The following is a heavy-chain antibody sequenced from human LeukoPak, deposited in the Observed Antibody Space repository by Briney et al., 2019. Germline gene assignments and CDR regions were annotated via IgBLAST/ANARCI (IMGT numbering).Heavy chain of an antibody. CDR1: GFTFSSNW. CDR3: VAIVSARPR. J-gene: IGHJ4*02. V-gene: IGHV3-74*01. CDR2: IDSDGSTT. Sequence: GGFLRLSCAASGFTFSSNWMHWVRQAPGKGLVWVSRIDSDGSTTNLADSVKGRFTISRDNSKNTLYLQMNSLRAEDTAVYHCVAIVSARPRWGQGTLVTVSS. D-gene: IGHD6-6*01.